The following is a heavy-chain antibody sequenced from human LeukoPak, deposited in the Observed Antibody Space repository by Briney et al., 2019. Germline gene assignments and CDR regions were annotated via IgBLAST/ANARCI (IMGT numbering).Heavy chain of an antibody. CDR2: IYPGDSDT. CDR1: GYRFTTYW. D-gene: IGHD3-22*01. J-gene: IGHJ3*02. CDR3: ATETFYYDSSGYGDAFDI. Sequence: GESLKISCKGSGYRFTTYWIGWVRRMPGKGLEWMGIIYPGDSDTRYSPSFQGQVTISADKSISTAYLQWSSLKASDTAMYYCATETFYYDSSGYGDAFDIWGQGTMVTVSS. V-gene: IGHV5-51*01.